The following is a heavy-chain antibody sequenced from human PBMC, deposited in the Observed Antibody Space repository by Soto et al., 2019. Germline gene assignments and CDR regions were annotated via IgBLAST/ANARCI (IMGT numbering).Heavy chain of an antibody. V-gene: IGHV4-4*02. D-gene: IGHD6-19*01. CDR2: IYHSGST. Sequence: SETLSLTCAVSGGSISSSNWWSWVRQPPGKGLEWIGEIYHSGSTNYNPSLKSRITISVDKSKNQFSLKLSSVTAADTAVYYCASYYSSGWYWYFQHWGQGTLVTVSS. CDR3: ASYYSSGWYWYFQH. CDR1: GGSISSSNW. J-gene: IGHJ1*01.